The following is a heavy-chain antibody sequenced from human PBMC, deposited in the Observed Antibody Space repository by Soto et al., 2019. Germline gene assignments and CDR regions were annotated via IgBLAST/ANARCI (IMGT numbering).Heavy chain of an antibody. D-gene: IGHD3-3*01. CDR1: GFTFSSYS. J-gene: IGHJ4*02. CDR3: ARALDFWSGYLSD. Sequence: HPGGSLRLSCAASGFTFSSYSMNWVRQAPGKGLEWVSYISSGGTTIYYADSVKGRFTISRDNAKNSLDLQMNSLRADDTAIYYCARALDFWSGYLSDWGQGTLVTVSS. V-gene: IGHV3-48*03. CDR2: ISSGGTTI.